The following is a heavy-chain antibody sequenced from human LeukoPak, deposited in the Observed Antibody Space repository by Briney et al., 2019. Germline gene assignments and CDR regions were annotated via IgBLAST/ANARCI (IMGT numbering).Heavy chain of an antibody. J-gene: IGHJ4*02. CDR3: ARGVDPLDANTLAY. CDR1: GFTVITND. V-gene: IGHV3-53*01. CDR2: LFSDGNT. Sequence: PGGSLRLSRAASGFTVITNDMALVRQAPGKGLELVSVLFSDGNTIYADSVQGRFTISRDNSKNTLYLEMNSLRPDDTAVYYCARGVDPLDANTLAYCGQGNLVTVSS. D-gene: IGHD3-16*01.